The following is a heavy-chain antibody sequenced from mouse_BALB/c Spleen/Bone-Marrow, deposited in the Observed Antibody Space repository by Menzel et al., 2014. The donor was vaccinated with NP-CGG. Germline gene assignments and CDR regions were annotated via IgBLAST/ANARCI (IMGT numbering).Heavy chain of an antibody. CDR3: VCGNYSYYYAMDF. CDR2: ISSGGSA. J-gene: IGHJ4*01. V-gene: IGHV5-6-5*01. D-gene: IGHD2-1*01. Sequence: EVKVEESGGGLVKPGGSLKLSCAASGFTFSSYAMSWVRQTPEKRLEWVASISSGGSAFYPDSVKGRFTISRENARNILYLQMSSLRSEDTAMYYCVCGNYSYYYAMDFWGQGTSVTVSS. CDR1: GFTFSSYA.